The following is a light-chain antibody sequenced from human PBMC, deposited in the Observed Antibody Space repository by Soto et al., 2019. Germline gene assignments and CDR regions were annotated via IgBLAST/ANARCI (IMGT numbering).Light chain of an antibody. CDR3: CSYAGSYTYV. V-gene: IGLV2-11*01. CDR1: SSDIGSYNY. J-gene: IGLJ1*01. CDR2: DVS. Sequence: QSALTQPRSVSGSPGQSVTISCTGTSSDIGSYNYVSWYQQHPGKAPKLMIFDVSERPSGVPDRFSGSKSGNTASLTISGLQPEDESDYYCCSYAGSYTYVFGSGTKLTVL.